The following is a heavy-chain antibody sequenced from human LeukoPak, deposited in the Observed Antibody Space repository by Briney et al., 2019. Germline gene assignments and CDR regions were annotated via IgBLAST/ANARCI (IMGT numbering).Heavy chain of an antibody. CDR3: ARDWPDRRAGVGDY. V-gene: IGHV1-18*04. CDR2: ISTYNVNT. J-gene: IGHJ4*02. Sequence: ASVKVSCKASGYTFTSHGITWVRQAPGQGLEWMGWISTYNVNTNYAQKLQGRVTMTTDTSTSTAYMELRSLRSDDTAVYYCARDWPDRRAGVGDYWGQGTLVTVSS. D-gene: IGHD6-19*01. CDR1: GYTFTSHG.